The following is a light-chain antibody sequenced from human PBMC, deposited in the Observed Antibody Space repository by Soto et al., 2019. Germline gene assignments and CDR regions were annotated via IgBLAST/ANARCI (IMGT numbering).Light chain of an antibody. V-gene: IGKV3-20*01. J-gene: IGKJ5*01. CDR1: QSVSSD. CDR3: QQYGSSPIT. CDR2: GAS. Sequence: EIVVTQSPGTLSLSRWEIATLSWRASQSVSSDLAWYQQKPGQAPRLLIYGASSRATGIPDRFSGSGSGTDFTLTISRLEPEDFAVYYCQQYGSSPITFGQGTRLEIK.